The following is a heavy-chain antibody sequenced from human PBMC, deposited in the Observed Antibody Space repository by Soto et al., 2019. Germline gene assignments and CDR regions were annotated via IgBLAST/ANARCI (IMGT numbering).Heavy chain of an antibody. CDR1: GYTFTSYG. D-gene: IGHD3-3*01. J-gene: IGHJ6*02. V-gene: IGHV1-18*01. CDR3: ARARVRKLGFVEWPHGPYHYYYGMDV. CDR2: ISAYNGNT. Sequence: ASVKVSCKASGYTFTSYGISWVRQAPGQGLEWMGWISAYNGNTNYAQKLQGRVTMTTDTSTSTAYMELRSLRSDDTAVYYCARARVRKLGFVEWPHGPYHYYYGMDVWGQGTTVTVSS.